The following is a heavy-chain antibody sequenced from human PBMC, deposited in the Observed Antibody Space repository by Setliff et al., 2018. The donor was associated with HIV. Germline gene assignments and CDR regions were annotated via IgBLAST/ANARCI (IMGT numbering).Heavy chain of an antibody. V-gene: IGHV4-61*01. CDR1: GGSISSGTYY. Sequence: PSETLSLTCTVSGGSISSGTYYWSWIRQPPGKGLEWIGDIYYSWMTHYNPSLQSRVTISLDTSKNQFSLKLSSVTAADTAVYYCARHANYDFWSGYWGYYFDYWGQGTLVTVSS. J-gene: IGHJ4*02. D-gene: IGHD3-3*01. CDR3: ARHANYDFWSGYWGYYFDY. CDR2: IYYSWMT.